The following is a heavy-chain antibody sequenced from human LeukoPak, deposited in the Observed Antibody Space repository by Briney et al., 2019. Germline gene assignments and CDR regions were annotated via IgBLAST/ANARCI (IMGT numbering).Heavy chain of an antibody. Sequence: SETLSLTCTISGDSISNYYWSWIRQPPGRGLEWIGYIYYSGGTNYNPSLKSRVSISVDTSKNQFSLKLSSVTAADTAVYYCARDLGMVAPLYYWGQGTLVTVSS. V-gene: IGHV4-59*01. J-gene: IGHJ4*02. CDR3: ARDLGMVAPLYY. CDR1: GDSISNYY. D-gene: IGHD1-26*01. CDR2: IYYSGGT.